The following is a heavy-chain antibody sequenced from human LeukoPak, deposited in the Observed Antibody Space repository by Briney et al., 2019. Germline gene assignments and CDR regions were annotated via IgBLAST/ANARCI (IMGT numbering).Heavy chain of an antibody. CDR2: VYFTGST. CDR3: ARLDEYDYSFFDY. Sequence: SETLSLTCTVSGGSISSNSDYWGWIRQPPGKGLEWIGYVYFTGSTNYNAALRSRVTISVDTSKNQFSLKLSSVTAADTAVYYCARLDEYDYSFFDYWGQGTLVTVSS. D-gene: IGHD4-11*01. J-gene: IGHJ4*02. V-gene: IGHV4-39*01. CDR1: GGSISSNSDY.